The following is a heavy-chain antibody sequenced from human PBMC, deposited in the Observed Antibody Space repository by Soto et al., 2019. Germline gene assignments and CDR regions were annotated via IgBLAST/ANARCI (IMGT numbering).Heavy chain of an antibody. Sequence: QVQLVPSGAEVKKPGASVKVSCKASGYTFTSYGITWVRQAPGQGLEWMGWISAYNGNTNYAQKLQGRVTMTTDTSTTTAYMELRSLRFDDTAVYYCARELRSGWYGQFDYWGQGTLVTVSS. CDR1: GYTFTSYG. V-gene: IGHV1-18*01. CDR3: ARELRSGWYGQFDY. CDR2: ISAYNGNT. J-gene: IGHJ4*02. D-gene: IGHD6-19*01.